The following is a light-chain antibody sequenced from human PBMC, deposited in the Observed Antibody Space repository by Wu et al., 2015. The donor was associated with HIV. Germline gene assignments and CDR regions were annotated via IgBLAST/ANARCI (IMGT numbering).Light chain of an antibody. Sequence: PGERATLSCRASQSVSSYLAWYQQKPGQAPRLLIYDASNRATGIPARFSGSGSGTDFTLTISSLEPEDFAVYYCQHRSNWPTFGGGTKVEIK. CDR2: DAS. CDR3: QHRSNWPT. CDR1: QSVSSY. J-gene: IGKJ4*01. V-gene: IGKV3-11*01.